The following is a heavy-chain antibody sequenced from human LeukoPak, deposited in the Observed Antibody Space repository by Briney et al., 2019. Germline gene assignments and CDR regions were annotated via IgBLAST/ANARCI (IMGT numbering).Heavy chain of an antibody. V-gene: IGHV3-30*18. D-gene: IGHD3-22*01. J-gene: IGHJ6*02. CDR1: GFTFSSYG. CDR3: AKDITMIVVVPAIFHYGMDV. CDR2: ISYDGSNK. Sequence: GGSLRLSCAASGFTFSSYGMHWVRQAPGKGLEWVAVISYDGSNKYYADSVKGRFTISRDNSKNTLYLQMNSLRAEDTAVYYCAKDITMIVVVPAIFHYGMDVWGQGTTVTVSS.